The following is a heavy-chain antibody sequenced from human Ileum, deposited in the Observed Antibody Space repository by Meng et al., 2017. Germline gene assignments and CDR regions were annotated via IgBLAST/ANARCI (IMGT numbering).Heavy chain of an antibody. V-gene: IGHV3-11*01. CDR3: ATLSYSSLGY. D-gene: IGHD1-26*01. CDR1: GITFSDYY. Sequence: QVARVEFGGGLVKPGGSLRLSCAASGITFSDYYMSWIRQVPGKGLEWVSYISNSGSNIYYVDSVKGRFTISRDNAKNSLYLQMNSLRAEDTAVYYCATLSYSSLGYWGQGTLVTVSS. J-gene: IGHJ4*02. CDR2: ISNSGSNI.